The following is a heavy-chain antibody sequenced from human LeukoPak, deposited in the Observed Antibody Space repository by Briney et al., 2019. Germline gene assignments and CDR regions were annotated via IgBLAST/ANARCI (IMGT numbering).Heavy chain of an antibody. J-gene: IGHJ1*01. CDR1: GFTFSSYS. Sequence: PGGSLRLSCAAPGFTFSSYSMNWVRQAPGKGLEWVSYISSSTSTIYYADSVKGRFTISRDNAKSSLYLQMNSLRAEDTAVYYCARAGITTTGPLFQHWGQGTLVTVSS. V-gene: IGHV3-48*01. D-gene: IGHD6-13*01. CDR2: ISSSTSTI. CDR3: ARAGITTTGPLFQH.